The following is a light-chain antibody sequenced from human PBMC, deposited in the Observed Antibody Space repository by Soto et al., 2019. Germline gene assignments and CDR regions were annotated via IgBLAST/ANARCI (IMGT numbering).Light chain of an antibody. CDR3: QQYGSSPRT. Sequence: EIVLTQPPGTLSLSPGERATLSCRASQSIKSSSLAWYQQRPGQAPRLLIYGASSRATGIPDKFSGSGSGTDFTLTISRLEPEDFAIYYCQQYGSSPRTFGQGTKVDIK. CDR1: QSIKSSS. V-gene: IGKV3-20*01. CDR2: GAS. J-gene: IGKJ1*01.